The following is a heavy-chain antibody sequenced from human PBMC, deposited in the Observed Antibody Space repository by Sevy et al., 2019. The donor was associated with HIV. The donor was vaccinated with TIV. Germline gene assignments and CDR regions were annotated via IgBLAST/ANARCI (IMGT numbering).Heavy chain of an antibody. Sequence: ASVKVSCKASGYTFTDYWIHWLRQAPGQGLEWMGRIKPSGGAPNYARMFQDRITVTSDTSITTAYLELNYLSSDDTAVYYCARTIVSGTMVDIDYWGQGTLVTVSS. J-gene: IGHJ4*02. V-gene: IGHV1-2*06. D-gene: IGHD1-26*01. CDR2: IKPSGGAP. CDR3: ARTIVSGTMVDIDY. CDR1: GYTFTDYW.